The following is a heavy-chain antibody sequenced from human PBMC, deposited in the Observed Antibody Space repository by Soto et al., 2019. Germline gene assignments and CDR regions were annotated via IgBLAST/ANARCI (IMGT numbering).Heavy chain of an antibody. J-gene: IGHJ4*02. CDR1: GGSFSGYY. D-gene: IGHD6-13*01. Sequence: QVQLQQWGAGLLKPSETLSLTCAVYGGSFSGYYWSWIRQPPGKGLEWSGEINHSGSTNYNPSLKSRVTISVDTSKNQFSLKLSSVTVADTAVYYCRGSSWFFDYWGQGTLVTVSS. V-gene: IGHV4-34*01. CDR2: INHSGST. CDR3: RGSSWFFDY.